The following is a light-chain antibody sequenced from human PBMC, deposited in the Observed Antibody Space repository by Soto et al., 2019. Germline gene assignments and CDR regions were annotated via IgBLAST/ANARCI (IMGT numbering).Light chain of an antibody. V-gene: IGKV3-11*01. CDR1: QSISSY. CDR2: DAS. J-gene: IGKJ3*01. Sequence: EIVLTQSPATLSLSPGERATPSCRASQSISSYLAWYQQKPDQAPRLLIYDASNRATGIPARFSGSGSGTDFTLTISSLEPEDFAVYYCHQRSTWPFTFGPGTKVDIK. CDR3: HQRSTWPFT.